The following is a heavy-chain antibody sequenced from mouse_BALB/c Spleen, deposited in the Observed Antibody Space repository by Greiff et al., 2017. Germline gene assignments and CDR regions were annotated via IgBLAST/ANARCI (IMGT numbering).Heavy chain of an antibody. CDR1: GYTFSSYW. CDR3: AAPYGSSYVRYFDY. V-gene: IGHV1-9*01. D-gene: IGHD1-1*01. CDR2: ILPGSGST. J-gene: IGHJ2*01. Sequence: VQVVESGAELMKPGASVKISCKATGYTFSSYWIEWVKQRPGHGLEWIGEILPGSGSTNYNEKFKGKATFTADTSSNTAYMQLSSLTSEDSAVYYCAAPYGSSYVRYFDYWGQGTTLTVSS.